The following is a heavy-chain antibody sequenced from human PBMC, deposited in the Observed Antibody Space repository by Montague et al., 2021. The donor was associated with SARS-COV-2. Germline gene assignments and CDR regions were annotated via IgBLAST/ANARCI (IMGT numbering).Heavy chain of an antibody. CDR2: IYTSGST. D-gene: IGHD1-26*01. V-gene: IGHV4-61*02. J-gene: IGHJ5*02. CDR1: GASISSGSYY. CDR3: AGAGEIVGVTTICHWFDP. Sequence: TLSLTCTVSGASISSGSYYWSWIRQPPGKGLEWIGRIYTSGSTNYNPSLKSRVTISVDTSKNQFSLKLSSVTAADTAVYYCAGAGEIVGVTTICHWFDPWGQGTLVTVSS.